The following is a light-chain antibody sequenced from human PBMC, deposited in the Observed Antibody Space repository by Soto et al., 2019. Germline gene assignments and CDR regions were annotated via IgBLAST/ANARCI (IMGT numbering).Light chain of an antibody. J-gene: IGLJ3*02. Sequence: QSVLTQPASVSGTPGQSITISCTGSISDIGGYNYVSWYQQFPGKAPKLMIYEVTNRPSGVSNRFSGSKSGNTASLTISGLQAEDEADYYCCSYRDGSARVFGGGTKLTVL. V-gene: IGLV2-14*01. CDR1: ISDIGGYNY. CDR3: CSYRDGSARV. CDR2: EVT.